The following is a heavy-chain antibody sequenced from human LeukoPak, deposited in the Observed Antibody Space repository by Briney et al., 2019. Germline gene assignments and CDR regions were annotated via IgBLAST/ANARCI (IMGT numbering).Heavy chain of an antibody. D-gene: IGHD6-13*01. Sequence: GVLRLSCAASGFTFSSYWMSWVRQAPGKGLEWVSAISGSGGSTYYADSVKGRFTISRDNSKNTLYLQMNSLRAEDTAVYYCAKRFIAAAGSGLAFDIWGQGTMVTVSS. CDR3: AKRFIAAAGSGLAFDI. CDR2: ISGSGGST. J-gene: IGHJ3*02. V-gene: IGHV3-23*01. CDR1: GFTFSSYW.